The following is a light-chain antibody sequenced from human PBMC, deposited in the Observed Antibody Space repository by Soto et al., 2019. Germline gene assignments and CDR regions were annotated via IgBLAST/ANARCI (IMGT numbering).Light chain of an antibody. V-gene: IGKV3D-20*01. Sequence: IVFTQSRATRPLCVGGGVCLXCVASQRVSTNYVAWYQQKPGLAPRLLMYDASRRVTGIADRFSGSGSGTDFTPIISRVEPEDFAVYYCKQYGSSPSFGGGTKVDIK. CDR2: DAS. J-gene: IGKJ4*01. CDR1: QRVSTNY. CDR3: KQYGSSPS.